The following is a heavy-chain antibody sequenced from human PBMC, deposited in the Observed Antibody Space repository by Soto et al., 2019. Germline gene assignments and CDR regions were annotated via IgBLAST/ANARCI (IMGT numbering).Heavy chain of an antibody. D-gene: IGHD3-10*01. CDR1: GFTFSSYG. V-gene: IGHV3-30*18. J-gene: IGHJ6*02. CDR3: AKDSFPVRGPVHGMDV. Sequence: QVQLVESGGGVVQPGRSLRLSCAASGFTFSSYGMHWVRQAPGKGLEWVAVISYDGSNKYYADSVKGRFTISRDNSKNTLYLQMNSLRAEDTAVYYCAKDSFPVRGPVHGMDVWGQGTTVTVSS. CDR2: ISYDGSNK.